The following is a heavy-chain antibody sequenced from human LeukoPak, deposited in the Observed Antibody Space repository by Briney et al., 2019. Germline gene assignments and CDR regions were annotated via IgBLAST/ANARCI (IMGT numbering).Heavy chain of an antibody. J-gene: IGHJ4*02. D-gene: IGHD3-3*01. CDR3: ARLIYDFWSGYSAPFDY. CDR1: GGSITSGGFY. Sequence: SETLSLTCTVSGGSITSGGFYWSWIRQLPGKGLEWTGYIYYSGSTYYNPSLKSRVTISVDTSKNQFSLKLSSVTAADTAVYYCARLIYDFWSGYSAPFDYWGQGTLVTVSS. V-gene: IGHV4-39*01. CDR2: IYYSGST.